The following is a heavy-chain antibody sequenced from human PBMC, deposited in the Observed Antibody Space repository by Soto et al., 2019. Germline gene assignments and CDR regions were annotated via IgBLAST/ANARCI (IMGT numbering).Heavy chain of an antibody. CDR1: VGSFSGCY. D-gene: IGHD3-9*01. J-gene: IGHJ6*02. Sequence: SETLSLTCAVYVGSFSGCYWSWIRQPPGKGLEWIGEINHSGSTNYNPSLKSRVTISVDTSKNQFSLKLSSVTAADTAVYYCAQRALRYFDWFTDYGMDVWGQGTTVTVSS. CDR3: AQRALRYFDWFTDYGMDV. CDR2: INHSGST. V-gene: IGHV4-34*01.